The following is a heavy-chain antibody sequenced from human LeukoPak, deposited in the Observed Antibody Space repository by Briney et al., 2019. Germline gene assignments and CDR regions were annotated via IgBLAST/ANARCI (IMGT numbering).Heavy chain of an antibody. CDR3: ARVSRYCSSTSCYLKDGMDV. J-gene: IGHJ6*02. CDR1: GGSFSGSFSGYY. Sequence: SETLSLTCAVYGGSFSGSFSGYYWSWIRQPPGKGLEWIGEINHSGSTNYNPSLKSRVTISVDTSKNQFSLKLSSVTAADTAVYYCARVSRYCSSTSCYLKDGMDVWGQGTTVTVSS. V-gene: IGHV4-34*01. D-gene: IGHD2-2*01. CDR2: INHSGST.